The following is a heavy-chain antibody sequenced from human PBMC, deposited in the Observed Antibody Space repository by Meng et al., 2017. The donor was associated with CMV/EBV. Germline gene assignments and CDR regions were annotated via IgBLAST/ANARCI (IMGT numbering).Heavy chain of an antibody. Sequence: GGSLRLSCKGSGYSFTSYWIGWVRQMPGKGLEWMGIIYPGDSDTSYSPSFQGQVTISADKSISTAYLQWSSLKASDTAMYYCARRTHSSSWYYAFDIWGQGTMVTVSS. CDR1: GYSFTSYW. CDR3: ARRTHSSSWYYAFDI. CDR2: IYPGDSDT. J-gene: IGHJ3*02. V-gene: IGHV5-51*01. D-gene: IGHD6-13*01.